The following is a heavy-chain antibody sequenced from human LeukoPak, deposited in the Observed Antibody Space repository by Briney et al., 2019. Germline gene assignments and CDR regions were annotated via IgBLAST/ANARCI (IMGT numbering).Heavy chain of an antibody. V-gene: IGHV4-59*01. CDR3: ARRTYYDTLTGYNYWYFDL. CDR2: IYYTGST. Sequence: SETLSLTCTVSGVSISDYYWSWVRQPPGKGLEWIGHIYYTGSTDYNPSLKSRVTMSLDTSKNQFSLNLRSVTATETAVYYCARRTYYDTLTGYNYWYFDLWGRGTLVTVSS. D-gene: IGHD3-9*01. J-gene: IGHJ2*01. CDR1: GVSISDYY.